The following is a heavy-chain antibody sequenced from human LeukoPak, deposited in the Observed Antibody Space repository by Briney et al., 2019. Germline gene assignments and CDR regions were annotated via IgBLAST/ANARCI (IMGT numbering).Heavy chain of an antibody. J-gene: IGHJ1*01. V-gene: IGHV3-74*01. CDR2: INDDGSFR. CDR3: ARVSGPGMNEYYHL. D-gene: IGHD3-10*01. Sequence: GGSLRLSCAASGITFSGAWMHWVRQAPGKGLVWVSRINDDGSFRRYANSVKGRFTISRDNPKNTLFLQMDSLRAEDTAVYYCARVSGPGMNEYYHLWGQGTLVTVSS. CDR1: GITFSGAW.